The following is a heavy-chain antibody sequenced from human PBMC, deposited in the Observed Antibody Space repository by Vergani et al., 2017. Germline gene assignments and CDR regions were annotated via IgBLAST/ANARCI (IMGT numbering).Heavy chain of an antibody. V-gene: IGHV3-30*02. CDR2: IQFDGSNQ. CDR1: GFTLSNYD. CDR3: AKHFRGWGIDY. Sequence: SCATSGFTLSNYDMQWIRQGPGKGLEFVAFIQFDGSNQYYADSVKGRFTLSRDFSKNTLYLQMNSLRTDDTATYYCAKHFRGWGIDYWGQGTQVIVSS. D-gene: IGHD3-16*01. J-gene: IGHJ4*02.